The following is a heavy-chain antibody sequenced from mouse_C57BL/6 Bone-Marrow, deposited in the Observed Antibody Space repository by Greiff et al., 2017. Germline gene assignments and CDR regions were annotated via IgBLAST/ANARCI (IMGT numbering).Heavy chain of an antibody. Sequence: LQQSGAELVRPGASVKMSCKASGYTFTSYNMHWVKQTPRQGLEWIGAIYPGNGDTSYNQKFKGKATLTVDKSSNTAYMQLSGLPSEDSAVYFGARGGFIDYYLDYWGQGTTLTVSS. V-gene: IGHV1-12*01. D-gene: IGHD1-1*01. CDR1: GYTFTSYN. J-gene: IGHJ2*01. CDR3: ARGGFIDYYLDY. CDR2: IYPGNGDT.